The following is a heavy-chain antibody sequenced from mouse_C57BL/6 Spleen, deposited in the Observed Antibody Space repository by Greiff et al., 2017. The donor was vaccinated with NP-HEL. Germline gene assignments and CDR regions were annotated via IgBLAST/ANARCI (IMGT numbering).Heavy chain of an antibody. CDR3: ARDYDYDEAWFAY. CDR2: ISSGSSTI. J-gene: IGHJ3*01. D-gene: IGHD2-4*01. Sequence: EVQRVESGGGLVKPGGSLKLSCAASGFTFSDYGMHWVRQAPEKGLEWVAYISSGSSTIYYADTVKGRFTISRDNAKNTLFLQMTSLRSEDTAMYYCARDYDYDEAWFAYWGQGTLVTVSA. CDR1: GFTFSDYG. V-gene: IGHV5-17*01.